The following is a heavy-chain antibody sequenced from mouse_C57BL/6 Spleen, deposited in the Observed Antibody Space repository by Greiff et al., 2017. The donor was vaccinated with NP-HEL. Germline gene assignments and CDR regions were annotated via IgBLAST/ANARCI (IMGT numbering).Heavy chain of an antibody. V-gene: IGHV1-80*01. Sequence: QVQLQQSGAELVKPGASVKISCKASGYAFSSYWMNWVKQRPGQGLEWIGQIYPGDGDTNYNGKFKGKATLTADTSSRTAYMQLSSLTSEDSAVFFCARGSYYDYDGAYHATDNRGQGTSVTVSS. D-gene: IGHD2-4*01. CDR3: ARGSYYDYDGAYHATDN. CDR1: GYAFSSYW. J-gene: IGHJ4*01. CDR2: IYPGDGDT.